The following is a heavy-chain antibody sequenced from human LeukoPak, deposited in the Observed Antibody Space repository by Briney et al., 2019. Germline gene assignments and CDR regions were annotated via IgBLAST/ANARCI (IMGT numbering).Heavy chain of an antibody. CDR2: LSSSSSHI. V-gene: IGHV3-21*01. J-gene: IGHJ4*02. CDR3: ARETNWGDFDY. CDR1: GFTFSSYS. Sequence: GGSLRLSCAASGFTFSSYSMNWVRQAPGKGLEWVSSLSSSSSHIYYADSVKGRFTISRDNAKNSLYLQMNSLRAEDTAVYCCARETNWGDFDYWGQGTLVTVSS. D-gene: IGHD7-27*01.